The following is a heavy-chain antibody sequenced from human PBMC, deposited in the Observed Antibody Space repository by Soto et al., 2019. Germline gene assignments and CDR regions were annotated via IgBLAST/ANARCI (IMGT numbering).Heavy chain of an antibody. V-gene: IGHV3-30-3*01. J-gene: IGHJ4*02. CDR1: GFTFSSYA. CDR2: ISYDGSNK. CDR3: ARAAGFDY. Sequence: LRLSCAASGFTFSSYAMHWVRQAPGKGLEWVAVISYDGSNKYYADSVKGRFTISRDNSKNTLYLQMNSLRAEDTAVYYCARAAGFDYCGQRTLVAFCS. D-gene: IGHD6-13*01.